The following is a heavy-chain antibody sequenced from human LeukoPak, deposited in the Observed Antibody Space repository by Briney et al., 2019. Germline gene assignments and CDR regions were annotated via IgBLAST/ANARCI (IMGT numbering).Heavy chain of an antibody. D-gene: IGHD6-19*01. J-gene: IGHJ5*02. Sequence: GGSLRLSCVASGFTVSSNYMSWVRQAPGKRLEWVSVIYTSGSTHYADSVKGLFTISRDNSKNTLFLQMNSLRVEDTAVYYCARDVVDSSGWYYRWFDPWGQGTLVTVSS. V-gene: IGHV3-53*01. CDR3: ARDVVDSSGWYYRWFDP. CDR2: IYTSGST. CDR1: GFTVSSNY.